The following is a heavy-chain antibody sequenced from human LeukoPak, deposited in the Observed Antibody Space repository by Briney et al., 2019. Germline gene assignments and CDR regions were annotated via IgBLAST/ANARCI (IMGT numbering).Heavy chain of an antibody. CDR1: GFTFNNYW. CDR2: IRDDGSAK. Sequence: PGGSLRLSCAVSGFTFNNYWMTWVRQAPGKGLERVASIRDDGSAKYYMDSVKGRFSISRGDAKNSLSLQMNSLRVEDTATYYCARIQLYHGDFDSWGQGTLVTVSS. D-gene: IGHD1-1*01. J-gene: IGHJ4*02. V-gene: IGHV3-7*01. CDR3: ARIQLYHGDFDS.